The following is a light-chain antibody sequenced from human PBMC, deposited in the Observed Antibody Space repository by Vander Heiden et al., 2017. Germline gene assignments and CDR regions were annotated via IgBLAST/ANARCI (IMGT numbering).Light chain of an antibody. J-gene: IGLJ1*01. CDR3: QSADSSGSY. Sequence: SYELTQPPSVSVSPGQTAEITCSGDALPKQFTYWYQQKSGQAPVLVMLKDTVRPSGITERFAGSSSGTTVTLTISGVQAEDEADYYCQSADSSGSYFGFGTKVTVL. V-gene: IGLV3-25*03. CDR2: KDT. CDR1: ALPKQF.